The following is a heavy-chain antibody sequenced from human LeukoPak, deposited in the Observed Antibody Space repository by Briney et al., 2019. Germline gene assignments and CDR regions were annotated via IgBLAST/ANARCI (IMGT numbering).Heavy chain of an antibody. Sequence: GRSLRLSCEASGFTFSNYGMHWVRQAPGKGLEWVAVIWYDGSNKHYVDSVKGRFTISRDNSKNTLYLQMNSLRAEDTAVYYCARELPPVTKYYFDYWGQGALVTVSS. CDR3: ARELPPVTKYYFDY. CDR2: IWYDGSNK. D-gene: IGHD4-11*01. CDR1: GFTFSNYG. J-gene: IGHJ4*02. V-gene: IGHV3-33*01.